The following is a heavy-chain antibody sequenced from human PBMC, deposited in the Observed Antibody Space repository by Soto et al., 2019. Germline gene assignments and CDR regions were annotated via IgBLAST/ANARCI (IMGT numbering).Heavy chain of an antibody. D-gene: IGHD5-18*01. V-gene: IGHV4-31*03. J-gene: IGHJ4*02. Sequence: QVQLQESGPGLVKPSQTLSLTCTVSGGSISSGGYYCSWIRQHPGKGLEWIGYIYYSGSTFYTPTLKSRVTISVDTSKNQFSLNLSSVTAADTAVYYCARKKGYSYGPHYFDYWGQGTLVTVSS. CDR1: GGSISSGGYY. CDR2: IYYSGST. CDR3: ARKKGYSYGPHYFDY.